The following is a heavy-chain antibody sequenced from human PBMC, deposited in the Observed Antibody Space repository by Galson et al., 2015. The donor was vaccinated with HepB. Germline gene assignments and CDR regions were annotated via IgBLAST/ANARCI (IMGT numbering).Heavy chain of an antibody. D-gene: IGHD3-16*01. Sequence: SLRLSCAASGFTFSDYYMSWIRQAPGKGLEWVSYISSSSSYTNYADSVKGRFTISRDNAKNSLYLQMNSLRAEDTAVYYCARDRGESYMPDWGQGTLVTVSS. CDR2: ISSSSSYT. J-gene: IGHJ4*02. V-gene: IGHV3-11*06. CDR3: ARDRGESYMPD. CDR1: GFTFSDYY.